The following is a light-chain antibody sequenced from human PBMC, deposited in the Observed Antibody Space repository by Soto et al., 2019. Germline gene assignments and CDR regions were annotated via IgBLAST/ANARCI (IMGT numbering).Light chain of an antibody. CDR3: MQALQTPRT. V-gene: IGKV2-28*01. Sequence: DIVMTQSPLSLPVTPGEPASISCRSSQSLLYSNGYNYLDWYLQKPGQSPQLLIYLTFNRSSGGPDRFRGSGSGTDFTLKISRVEAEDVGVYYCMQALQTPRTFGQGTKLEIK. J-gene: IGKJ2*02. CDR1: QSLLYSNGYNY. CDR2: LTF.